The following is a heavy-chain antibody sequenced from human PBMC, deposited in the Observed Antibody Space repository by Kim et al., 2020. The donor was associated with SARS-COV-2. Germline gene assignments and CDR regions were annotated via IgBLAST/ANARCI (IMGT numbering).Heavy chain of an antibody. J-gene: IGHJ3*02. Sequence: ASVKVSCKASGYTFTSYAMHWVRQAPGQRLEWMGWINAGNGNTKYSQKFQGRVTIIRDTSASTAYMELSSLRSEDTAVYYCARDPWGGDNDAFDIWGQGTMVTVSS. V-gene: IGHV1-3*01. CDR1: GYTFTSYA. D-gene: IGHD2-21*02. CDR3: ARDPWGGDNDAFDI. CDR2: INAGNGNT.